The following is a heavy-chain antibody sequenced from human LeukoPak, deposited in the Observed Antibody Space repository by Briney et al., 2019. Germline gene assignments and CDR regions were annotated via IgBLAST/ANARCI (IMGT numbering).Heavy chain of an antibody. Sequence: KPSETLSLTCAVYGGPLSDYHWRWIRQPPGKGLEWIGETSHSGSTNYNPSLKSRVTISVDTSKNQFSLKLSSVTAADTAVYYCARVEIEASGYVVDYWGQGTLVTVSP. J-gene: IGHJ4*02. V-gene: IGHV4-34*01. CDR2: TSHSGST. D-gene: IGHD6-25*01. CDR1: GGPLSDYH. CDR3: ARVEIEASGYVVDY.